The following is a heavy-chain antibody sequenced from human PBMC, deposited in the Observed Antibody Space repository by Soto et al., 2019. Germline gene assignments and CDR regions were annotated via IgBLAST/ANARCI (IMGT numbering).Heavy chain of an antibody. CDR1: GGTFGRYT. D-gene: IGHD3-10*01. J-gene: IGHJ6*04. CDR2: IIPILETA. Sequence: QVQLVQSGAEVKKPGSSVKVSCKASGGTFGRYTLSWVRQDPGQGLEWMGWIIPILETANYARRFQGRLTITADTSTGTAYMDLSGLKSDYTGVSYCARGGKLGGDLDVWGKGTPVTVSS. V-gene: IGHV1-69*08. CDR3: ARGGKLGGDLDV.